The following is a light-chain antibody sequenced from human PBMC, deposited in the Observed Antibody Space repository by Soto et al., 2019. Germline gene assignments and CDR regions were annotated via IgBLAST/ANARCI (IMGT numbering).Light chain of an antibody. J-gene: IGKJ3*01. CDR3: QQSYSTPFT. CDR1: QSISSY. V-gene: IGKV1-39*01. CDR2: AAS. Sequence: DIPMTQSPSSLSASVGDRVTITCRASQSISSYLNWYQQQPGKPPKLLIYAASSLQSGVPSRFSGSGSGTDFTLTISSLQPEDFATYYCQQSYSTPFTFGPGTKVDIK.